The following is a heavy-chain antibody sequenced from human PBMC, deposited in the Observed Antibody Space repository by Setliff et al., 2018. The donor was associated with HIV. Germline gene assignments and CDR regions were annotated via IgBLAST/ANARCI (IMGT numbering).Heavy chain of an antibody. CDR2: ISSSSGTI. CDR1: GFIFSDYY. V-gene: IGHV3-11*01. J-gene: IGHJ3*02. Sequence: PGGSLRLSCAASGFIFSDYYMSWIRQAPGKGLEWVSYISSSSGTIYYAPSMKGRFTISRDNAKDSLYLQMNSLRADDTAVYYCVRYLTGSGLYDVFDIWGQGTMVTVSS. CDR3: VRYLTGSGLYDVFDI. D-gene: IGHD6-19*01.